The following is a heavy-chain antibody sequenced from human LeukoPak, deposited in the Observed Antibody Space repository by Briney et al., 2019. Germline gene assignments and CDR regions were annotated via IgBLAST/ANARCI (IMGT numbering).Heavy chain of an antibody. Sequence: GGSLRLSCAASGFTFSSYTMNWVRQAPGKGLGWVSYISRSSTTIYYADSVKGRFTISRDNAKNSLYLQMNSLRAEDTAVYYCARGRSAFDYWGQGTLVTVSS. J-gene: IGHJ4*02. CDR3: ARGRSAFDY. CDR2: ISRSSTTI. CDR1: GFTFSSYT. V-gene: IGHV3-48*04.